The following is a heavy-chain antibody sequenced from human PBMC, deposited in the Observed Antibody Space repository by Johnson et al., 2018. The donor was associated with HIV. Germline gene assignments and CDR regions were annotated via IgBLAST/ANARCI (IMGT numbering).Heavy chain of an antibody. Sequence: VQLLGSGGDLIQPGGSLRLSCAASGFTFSNYAMNWVRQAPGKGLEWVSTISGSGYSTYYADSVKGRCTISRDNSKNTLYLQMSSLRAEDTAVYYCAKDPASIAARLYAFDIWGQGTMVTVSS. V-gene: IGHV3-23*01. CDR2: ISGSGYST. CDR1: GFTFSNYA. CDR3: AKDPASIAARLYAFDI. D-gene: IGHD6-6*01. J-gene: IGHJ3*02.